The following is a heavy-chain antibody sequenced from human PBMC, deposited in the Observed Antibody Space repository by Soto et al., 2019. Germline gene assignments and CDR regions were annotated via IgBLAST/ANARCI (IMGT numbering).Heavy chain of an antibody. CDR2: IWYDGSNK. J-gene: IGHJ4*02. Sequence: GGSLRLSCAASGFTFSSYGMHWVRQAPGKGLEWVAVIWYDGSNKYYADSVKGRFTISRDNSKNTLYLQMNSLRAEDTAVYYCARGRIQLWLPPFDYWGQGTLVTAPQ. CDR1: GFTFSSYG. V-gene: IGHV3-33*01. CDR3: ARGRIQLWLPPFDY. D-gene: IGHD5-18*01.